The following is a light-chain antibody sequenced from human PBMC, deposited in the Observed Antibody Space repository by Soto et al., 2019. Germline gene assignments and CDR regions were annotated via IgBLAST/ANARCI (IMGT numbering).Light chain of an antibody. CDR1: QSVTSGY. CDR3: QHYSSSPPAIT. V-gene: IGKV3-20*01. Sequence: EIVLTQSPGTLSLSPGERATLSCSASQSVTSGYLAWYQQQPNQAPRLLIYGASYRATDIPDRFSGGGYGTDFTLTISRLEPEDCAVYYCQHYSSSPPAITFGQGKRLEIK. CDR2: GAS. J-gene: IGKJ5*01.